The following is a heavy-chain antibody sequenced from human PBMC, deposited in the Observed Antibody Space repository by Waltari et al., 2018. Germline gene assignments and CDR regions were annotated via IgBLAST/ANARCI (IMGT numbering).Heavy chain of an antibody. CDR2: IYHSGST. D-gene: IGHD3-22*01. CDR3: ARLDDSSGY. V-gene: IGHV4-38-2*01. CDR1: GYSISSGYY. Sequence: QVQLQESGPGLVKPSETLSLTCAVSGYSISSGYYWGWIRQPPGKGLEWIGSIYHSGSTYYNPSLKSRVTISVDTSKNQFSLKLSSVTAADTAVYYCARLDDSSGYWGQGTLVTVSS. J-gene: IGHJ4*02.